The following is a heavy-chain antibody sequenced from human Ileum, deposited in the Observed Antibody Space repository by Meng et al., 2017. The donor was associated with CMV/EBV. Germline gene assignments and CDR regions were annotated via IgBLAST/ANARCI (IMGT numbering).Heavy chain of an antibody. CDR1: GFTFSSYS. D-gene: IGHD3-3*01. Sequence: GGSLRLSCAASGFTFSSYSMNWVRQAPGKGLEWVSYISISSSTIYYADSVKGRFTISRDNAKNSLYLQMNSLRAEDTAVYYCARDRELRFLRAGHHGRMDVWGQGTTVTVSS. V-gene: IGHV3-48*04. J-gene: IGHJ6*02. CDR3: ARDRELRFLRAGHHGRMDV. CDR2: ISISSSTI.